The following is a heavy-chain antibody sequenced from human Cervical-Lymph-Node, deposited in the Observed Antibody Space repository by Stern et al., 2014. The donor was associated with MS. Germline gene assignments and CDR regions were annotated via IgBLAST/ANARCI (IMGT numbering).Heavy chain of an antibody. CDR3: ARDTSSPERSDW. CDR1: GFTVSRDY. Sequence: EVQLVESGGGVIQPGGSLGLSCTASGFTVSRDYMTWVRQAPGKGLEWVSLITNVGSTFYTDSVKCRFTISRDDSKNTVYLHMTSLRADDTAMYYCARDTSSPERSDWWGQGTLVTVSS. J-gene: IGHJ4*02. CDR2: ITNVGST. D-gene: IGHD1-1*01. V-gene: IGHV3-53*01.